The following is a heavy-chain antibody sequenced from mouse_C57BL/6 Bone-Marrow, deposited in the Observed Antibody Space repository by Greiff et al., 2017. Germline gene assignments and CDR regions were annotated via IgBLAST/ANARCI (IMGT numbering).Heavy chain of an antibody. CDR2: INPGSGGT. V-gene: IGHV1-54*01. CDR3: AIIKGFAD. CDR1: GYAFTNYL. D-gene: IGHD1-1*01. Sequence: VMLVESGAELVRPGTSVKVSCKASGYAFTNYLIEWVKQRPGQGLEWIGVINPGSGGTNYNEKFKGKATLTADKSSSTAYMQLSSLTSEDSAVYFCAIIKGFADWGQGTLVTVSA. J-gene: IGHJ3*01.